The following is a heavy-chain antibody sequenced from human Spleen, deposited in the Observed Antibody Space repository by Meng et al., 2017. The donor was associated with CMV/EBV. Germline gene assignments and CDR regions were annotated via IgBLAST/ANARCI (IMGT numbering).Heavy chain of an antibody. J-gene: IGHJ4*02. CDR3: ARDHRRISSFLDY. CDR2: ISYDGGNE. D-gene: IGHD3-3*02. V-gene: IGHV3-30*04. CDR1: GFTFSTFA. Sequence: AASGFTFSTFAMHWARQAPGKGLEWVAVISYDGGNESYADSAKGRFTISRDNSKNMLYLHMNSLRAEDTAVYYCARDHRRISSFLDYWGQGTLVTVSS.